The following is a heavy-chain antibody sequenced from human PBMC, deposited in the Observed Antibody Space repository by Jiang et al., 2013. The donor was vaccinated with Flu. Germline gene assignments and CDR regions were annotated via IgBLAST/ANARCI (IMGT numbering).Heavy chain of an antibody. V-gene: IGHV1-69*04. Sequence: GAEVKKPGSSVKVSCKASGGTFSSYAISWVRQAPGQGLEWMGRIIPILGIANYAQKFQGRVTITADKSTSTAYMELSSLRSEDTAVYYCARSGGTISSSWYGRGDAFDIWGQGTMVTVSS. D-gene: IGHD6-13*01. CDR1: GGTFSSYA. CDR3: ARSGGTISSSWYGRGDAFDI. J-gene: IGHJ3*02. CDR2: IIPILGIA.